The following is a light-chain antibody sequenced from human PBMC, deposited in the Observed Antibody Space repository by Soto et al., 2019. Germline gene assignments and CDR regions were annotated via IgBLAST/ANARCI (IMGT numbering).Light chain of an antibody. V-gene: IGLV1-40*01. CDR3: PSYDSTLSGVV. CDR1: SSNIGAVSD. Sequence: QPVLTLPPSVSGAPGQRVSISCTGSSSNIGAVSDVHWYQQLPGTAPKLLIYDNSKRPTGVPNRFSGSKSGTSASLAITGLQAEDEADYYCPSYDSTLSGVVFGGGTKVTLL. CDR2: DNS. J-gene: IGLJ2*01.